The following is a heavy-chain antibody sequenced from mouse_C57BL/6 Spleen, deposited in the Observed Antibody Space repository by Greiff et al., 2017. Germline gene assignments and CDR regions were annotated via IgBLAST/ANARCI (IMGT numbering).Heavy chain of an antibody. CDR1: GYTFTSYW. CDR2: IYPGSGST. D-gene: IGHD2-2*01. J-gene: IGHJ4*01. V-gene: IGHV1-55*01. CDR3: AAGYDGDYYAMDY. Sequence: QVQLQQPGAELVKPGASVKMSCKASGYTFTSYWITWVKQRPGQGLEWIGDIYPGSGSTNYNEKFKSKATLTVDTSSSTAYMQLSSLTSEDSAVYYCAAGYDGDYYAMDYWGQGTSVTVSS.